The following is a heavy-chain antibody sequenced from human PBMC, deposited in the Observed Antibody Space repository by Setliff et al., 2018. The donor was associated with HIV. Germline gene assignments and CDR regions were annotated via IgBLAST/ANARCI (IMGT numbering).Heavy chain of an antibody. Sequence: PSETLSLTCTVTGGSISSGGFYWTWIRQHPGKGLEWIGYIYNTGSTYHSPSLESRVTISIDTSKNQFSLKLASVTAADTAVYYCARGRDYVWGSYRPRRYYYYNMDVWGKGTTVTVSS. J-gene: IGHJ6*03. CDR2: IYNTGST. D-gene: IGHD3-16*02. CDR1: GGSISSGGFY. CDR3: ARGRDYVWGSYRPRRYYYYNMDV. V-gene: IGHV4-31*03.